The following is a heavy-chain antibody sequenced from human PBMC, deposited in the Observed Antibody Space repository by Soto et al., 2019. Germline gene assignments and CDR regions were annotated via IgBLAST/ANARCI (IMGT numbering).Heavy chain of an antibody. V-gene: IGHV3-9*01. CDR1: GFTFDDYA. CDR2: ISWNSGSI. D-gene: IGHD3-10*01. J-gene: IGHJ4*02. CDR3: AKSPLRYGSGSYYKQLHLYYFDY. Sequence: PGGSLRLSCAASGFTFDDYAMHWVRQAPGKGLEWVSGISWNSGSIGYADSVKGRFTISRDNAKNSLYLQMNSLRAEDTALYYCAKSPLRYGSGSYYKQLHLYYFDYWGQGTLVTVSS.